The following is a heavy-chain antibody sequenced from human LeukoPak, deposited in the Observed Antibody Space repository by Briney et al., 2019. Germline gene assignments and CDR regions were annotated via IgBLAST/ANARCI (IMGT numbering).Heavy chain of an antibody. V-gene: IGHV1-69*04. D-gene: IGHD6-13*01. CDR3: ARGGSSSRYGYVDY. Sequence: GSSVKVSCKASGGTFSSYAISWVRQAPGQGLEWMGRIIPILGIANYAQKFQGRVTITADKSTSTAYMELSSLRSEDTAVYYCARGGSSSRYGYVDYWGQGTLVTGSP. CDR1: GGTFSSYA. CDR2: IIPILGIA. J-gene: IGHJ4*02.